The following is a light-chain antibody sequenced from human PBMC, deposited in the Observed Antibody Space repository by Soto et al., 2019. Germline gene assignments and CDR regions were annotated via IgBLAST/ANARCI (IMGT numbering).Light chain of an antibody. Sequence: EIVLTQSPGTLSLFPGERATLSCRASQRVSDFLAWYQQKPGQAPRLLIYDAAKRAPGIPARFSGSGSGTDFTLTISSLEPEDSAVYYCKQRSNWHIFTFGPGTKV. J-gene: IGKJ3*01. CDR3: KQRSNWHIFT. CDR1: QRVSDF. CDR2: DAA. V-gene: IGKV3D-11*01.